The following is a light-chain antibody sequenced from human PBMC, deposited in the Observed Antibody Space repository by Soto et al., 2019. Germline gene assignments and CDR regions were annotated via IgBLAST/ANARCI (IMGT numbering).Light chain of an antibody. CDR1: SSNIGAGYD. Sequence: QAVVTQPTSVSGAPGQRVTISCTGSSSNIGAGYDVHWYQQLPGTAPKLLIYGNSNRPSGVPDRFSGSKSGTSASLAITGLQADDEADYYCQSYDSSLSGLDVFGTGTKLTVL. CDR2: GNS. J-gene: IGLJ1*01. V-gene: IGLV1-40*01. CDR3: QSYDSSLSGLDV.